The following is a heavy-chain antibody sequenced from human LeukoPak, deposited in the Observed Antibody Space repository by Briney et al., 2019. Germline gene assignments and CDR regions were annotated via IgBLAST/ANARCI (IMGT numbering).Heavy chain of an antibody. CDR3: ARTYCGGDCYYSYFDY. D-gene: IGHD2-21*02. V-gene: IGHV5-51*01. Sequence: GEPLKISCKGSGYSFTTYWIGWVRQMPGKGLEWMGIIYPGDSDTRYSPSFQGQVTISADKSISTAYLQWSSLKASDTAMCYSARTYCGGDCYYSYFDYWGQGTLVTVSS. J-gene: IGHJ4*03. CDR1: GYSFTTYW. CDR2: IYPGDSDT.